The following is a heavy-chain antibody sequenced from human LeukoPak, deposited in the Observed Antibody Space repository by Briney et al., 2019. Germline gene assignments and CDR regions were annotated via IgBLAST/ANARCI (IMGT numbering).Heavy chain of an antibody. CDR3: AKDGGSVVPADTFDY. J-gene: IGHJ4*02. Sequence: GGALRLSCATSGFTFSSYAMSWVRQAPGKGLEGVSAISGSGGSTYYADSVKGRFTISRDNSKNTLYLQMNSLRAEDTAVYYCAKDGGSVVPADTFDYWGQGTLVTVSS. CDR2: ISGSGGST. V-gene: IGHV3-23*01. D-gene: IGHD2-2*01. CDR1: GFTFSSYA.